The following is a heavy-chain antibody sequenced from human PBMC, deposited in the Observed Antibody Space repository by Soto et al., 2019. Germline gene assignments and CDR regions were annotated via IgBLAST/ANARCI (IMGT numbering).Heavy chain of an antibody. D-gene: IGHD3-16*01. Sequence: QVQLVQSGAEVKKPGSSVKVSCKASGGTFSSYAISWVRQAPGQGLEWMGGIIPIFGTANYAQKFQGRVTITADESTHTDYMERASLRAEDTAVYYCARARWGHDVFNFDRWGQGTLVTVSS. CDR1: GGTFSSYA. V-gene: IGHV1-69*12. J-gene: IGHJ4*02. CDR2: IIPIFGTA. CDR3: ARARWGHDVFNFDR.